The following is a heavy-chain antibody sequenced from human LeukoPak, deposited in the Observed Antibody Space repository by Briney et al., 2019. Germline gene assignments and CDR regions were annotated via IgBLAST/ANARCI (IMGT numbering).Heavy chain of an antibody. CDR1: GFTFGSYS. J-gene: IGHJ4*02. V-gene: IGHV3-7*04. Sequence: GGSLRLSCVAPGFTFGSYSMNWVRQAPGKGPEWVATIKPDGSEIYVDSGKGRFTISRDNAKSSLYLQITSLGVEDTAIYYCARDEIWGQGTLVIVSS. CDR3: ARDEI. CDR2: IKPDGSEI.